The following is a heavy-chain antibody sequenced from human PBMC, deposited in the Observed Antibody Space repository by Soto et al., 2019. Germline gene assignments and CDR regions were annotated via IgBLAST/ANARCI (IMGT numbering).Heavy chain of an antibody. CDR3: ARDDPAFYDY. D-gene: IGHD5-18*01. V-gene: IGHV3-11*01. CDR2: ISSSGRII. Sequence: QVQLEQSGGGLVKPGGSLRLSCAASGFIFGDYYMSWIRQATGKGLEWIAYISSSGRIIYYGDSVRGRFTISRDNANNLLYLQMNSLGVEDTAVYYCARDDPAFYDYWGQGTLVTVSS. CDR1: GFIFGDYY. J-gene: IGHJ4*02.